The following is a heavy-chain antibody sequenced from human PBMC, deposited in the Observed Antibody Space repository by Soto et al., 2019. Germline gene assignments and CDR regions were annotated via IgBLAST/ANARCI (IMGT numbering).Heavy chain of an antibody. CDR1: GYSFTSYW. CDR2: IYPGDSDT. CDR3: ARDYYGSGSYYHLYYYYYGMDV. V-gene: IGHV5-51*01. Sequence: PGESLKISCKGSGYSFTSYWIGWVRQMPGKGLEWMGIIYPGDSDTRYSPSFQGQVTISADKSISTAYLQWSSLKASDTAMYYCARDYYGSGSYYHLYYYYYGMDVWGQGTTVTVSS. J-gene: IGHJ6*02. D-gene: IGHD3-10*01.